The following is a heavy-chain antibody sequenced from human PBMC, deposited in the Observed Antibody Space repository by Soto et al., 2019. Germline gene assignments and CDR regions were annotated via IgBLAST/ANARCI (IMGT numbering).Heavy chain of an antibody. V-gene: IGHV4-30-4*01. CDR2: IYYTGST. CDR3: ARIHFGDEPSYYYYGLDV. Sequence: QVQLQESGPGVVEPSQTLSLTCTVSGGSFSSGDYYWSWVRQPPGKGLEWIGYIYYTGSTFNNPSLKSRVSISIYTSKTQFSLKLSSVTAADTAVYYCARIHFGDEPSYYYYGLDVWGQGTTVTVSS. D-gene: IGHD4-17*01. CDR1: GGSFSSGDYY. J-gene: IGHJ6*02.